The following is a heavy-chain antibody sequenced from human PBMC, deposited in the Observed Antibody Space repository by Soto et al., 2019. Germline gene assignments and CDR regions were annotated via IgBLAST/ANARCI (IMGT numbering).Heavy chain of an antibody. CDR3: ARDSPGYGDYVLFDS. CDR1: GDSVSSHSFA. Sequence: PSQTLSLTCAISGDSVSSHSFAWNWIRKSPSRGLEWLGRTYYRSKWYNDYAVSVKSRITINADTSKNQFSLQLNSVTPEDTAVYYCARDSPGYGDYVLFDSWGQGTLVTVSS. D-gene: IGHD4-17*01. V-gene: IGHV6-1*01. CDR2: TYYRSKWYN. J-gene: IGHJ4*02.